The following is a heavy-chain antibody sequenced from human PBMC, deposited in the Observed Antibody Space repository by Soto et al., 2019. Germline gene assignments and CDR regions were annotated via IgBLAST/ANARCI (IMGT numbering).Heavy chain of an antibody. V-gene: IGHV3-15*01. CDR2: IKSKTDGGTT. Sequence: ESGGGLVKPGGSLRLSCAASGFTFSNAWMSWVRQAPGKGLEWVGRIKSKTDGGTTDYAAPVKGRFTISRDDSKNTLYLQMNSLKTEDTAVYYCTTSLVATSGYRRYYYGMDVWGQGTTVTVSS. CDR1: GFTFSNAW. J-gene: IGHJ6*02. D-gene: IGHD3-3*01. CDR3: TTSLVATSGYRRYYYGMDV.